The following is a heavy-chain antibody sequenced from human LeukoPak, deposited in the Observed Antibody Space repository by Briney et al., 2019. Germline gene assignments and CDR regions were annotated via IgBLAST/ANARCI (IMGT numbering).Heavy chain of an antibody. CDR1: GFTFDDYA. Sequence: GGSLSLSCAASGFTFDDYAMHWVRQAPGEGLECVSFISGDGGSTYYADSVKGRFTISRDHSKNSLYQQMNSPRTEDTALYYCAKDMWRFGELDYDYWGQGTLVTVSS. D-gene: IGHD3-10*01. J-gene: IGHJ4*02. CDR3: AKDMWRFGELDYDY. CDR2: ISGDGGST. V-gene: IGHV3-43*02.